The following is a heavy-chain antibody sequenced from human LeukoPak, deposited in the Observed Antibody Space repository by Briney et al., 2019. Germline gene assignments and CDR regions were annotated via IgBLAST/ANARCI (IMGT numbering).Heavy chain of an antibody. Sequence: GGSLRLSCAASGFTFRTYGMHWVRQAPGKGLEWVAVISNDGGNKFYSDSVKGRFTISRDNSKNTLYLQMNSLRAEDTAVYYCAKRLTPYYDFWSGYYSEYYFDYWGQGTLVTVSS. J-gene: IGHJ4*02. CDR1: GFTFRTYG. D-gene: IGHD3-3*01. CDR3: AKRLTPYYDFWSGYYSEYYFDY. V-gene: IGHV3-30*18. CDR2: ISNDGGNK.